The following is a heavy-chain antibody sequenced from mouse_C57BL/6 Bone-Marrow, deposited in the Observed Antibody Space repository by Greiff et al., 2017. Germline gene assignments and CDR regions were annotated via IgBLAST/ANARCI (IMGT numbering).Heavy chain of an antibody. V-gene: IGHV5-4*03. J-gene: IGHJ2*01. CDR1: GFTFSSYD. CDR2: ISAGGSYT. Sequence: EVKVVESGGGLVKPGGSLKLSCAAFGFTFSSYDMSWVRQTPEKRLEWVATISAGGSYTYYPAHVKGSFTISRDNAKNNLYLQMSHLNSEDTAMYYCAPPYFVYWGPGTTLTVSS. CDR3: APPYFVY.